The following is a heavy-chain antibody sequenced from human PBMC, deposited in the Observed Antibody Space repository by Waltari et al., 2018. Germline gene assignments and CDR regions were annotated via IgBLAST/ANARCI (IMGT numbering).Heavy chain of an antibody. V-gene: IGHV4-59*11. CDR1: GGSISSHY. J-gene: IGHJ4*02. Sequence: QVQLQESGPGLVKPSETLSLTCTVSGGSISSHYWSWIRQPPGKGLEWIGYIYYSGSTNYTPSLKSRVTISVDTSKNQFSLKLSSVTAADTAVYYCARAYCSGGSCHLGYWGQGTLVTVSS. CDR3: ARAYCSGGSCHLGY. CDR2: IYYSGST. D-gene: IGHD2-15*01.